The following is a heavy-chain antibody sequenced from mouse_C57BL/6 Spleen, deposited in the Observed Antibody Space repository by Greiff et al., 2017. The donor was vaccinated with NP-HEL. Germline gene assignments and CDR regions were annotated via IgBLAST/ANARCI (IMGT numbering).Heavy chain of an antibody. CDR2: ISDGGSYT. CDR1: GFTFSSYA. D-gene: IGHD1-1*01. CDR3: ARVGKYYYGSSPWFAY. J-gene: IGHJ3*01. V-gene: IGHV5-4*01. Sequence: EVQLQESGGGLVKPGGSLKLSCAASGFTFSSYAMSWVRQTPEKRLEWVATISDGGSYTYYPDNVKGRFTISRDNAKNNLYLQMSHLKSGDTAMYYCARVGKYYYGSSPWFAYWGQGTLVTVSA.